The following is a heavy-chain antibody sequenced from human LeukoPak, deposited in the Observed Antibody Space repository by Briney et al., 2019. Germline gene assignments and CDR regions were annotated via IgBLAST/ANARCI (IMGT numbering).Heavy chain of an antibody. CDR2: INPSGGST. Sequence: GASVKVSCKAPVYTFTSYYMHWVRQAPGQGLEWMVIINPSGGSTSYAQKFQGRVTMTRDTSTSTVYMELSSLRSEDTAVYYCARVTRYYYDSSGYYFDYWGQGNLVTVSS. J-gene: IGHJ4*02. D-gene: IGHD3-22*01. CDR1: VYTFTSYY. V-gene: IGHV1-46*01. CDR3: ARVTRYYYDSSGYYFDY.